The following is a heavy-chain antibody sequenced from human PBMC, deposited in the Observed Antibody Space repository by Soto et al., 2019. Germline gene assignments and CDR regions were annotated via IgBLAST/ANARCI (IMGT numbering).Heavy chain of an antibody. V-gene: IGHV1-18*01. J-gene: IGHJ6*02. CDR1: GYTFTTYG. D-gene: IGHD2-15*01. CDR3: ARVVPVDYYYNAMDV. Sequence: QVQLVQSGAEVKRPGASVKVSCKASGYTFTTYGIGWVRQAPGQGLEWMGWIDSHNGNTYYGQIPEGRVTMTTDTYTSTAYMELRSLGSDDTAVYYCARVVPVDYYYNAMDVWGQGTTVTVSS. CDR2: IDSHNGNT.